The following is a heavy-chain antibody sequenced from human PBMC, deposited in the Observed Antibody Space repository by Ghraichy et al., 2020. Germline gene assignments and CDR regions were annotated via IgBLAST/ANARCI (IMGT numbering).Heavy chain of an antibody. CDR3: ARAPRVFGVAHLDY. J-gene: IGHJ4*02. V-gene: IGHV3-30*04. Sequence: GESLNISCAASGFTFSNFALNWVRQAPGKGLEWVAIISHDDRNAKFYGDSVKGRFTISRDNSKNTVYLHLNSLRPEDTALYYCARAPRVFGVAHLDYWGLGTLVTVSS. CDR2: ISHDDRNAK. CDR1: GFTFSNFA. D-gene: IGHD3-3*01.